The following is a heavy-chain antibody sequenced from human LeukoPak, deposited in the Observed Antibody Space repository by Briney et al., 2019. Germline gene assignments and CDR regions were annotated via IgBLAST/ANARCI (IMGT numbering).Heavy chain of an antibody. Sequence: GESLKISCKGSGYSFTSYWIGWVRQMPGKGLEWMGIIYPGDSDTRYSPSFQGQVTISADKSISTAYLQWSSLKASDTAMYYCARISHYDYVWWSPYYFDYWGQGTLVTVSS. CDR1: GYSFTSYW. J-gene: IGHJ4*02. CDR2: IYPGDSDT. V-gene: IGHV5-51*01. CDR3: ARISHYDYVWWSPYYFDY. D-gene: IGHD3-16*01.